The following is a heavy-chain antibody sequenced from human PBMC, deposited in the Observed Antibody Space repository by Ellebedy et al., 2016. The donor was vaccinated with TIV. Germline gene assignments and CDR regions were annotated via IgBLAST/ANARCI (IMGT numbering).Heavy chain of an antibody. CDR1: GFTFSSYS. CDR3: AREGGPDYDSSGYYMAAFDI. V-gene: IGHV3-48*04. D-gene: IGHD3-22*01. J-gene: IGHJ3*02. CDR2: ISSSSSTI. Sequence: GGSLRLXXAASGFTFSSYSMNWVRQAPGKGLEWVSYISSSSSTIYYADSVKGRFTISRDNAKNSLYLQMNSLRAEDTAVYYCAREGGPDYDSSGYYMAAFDIWGQGTMVTVSS.